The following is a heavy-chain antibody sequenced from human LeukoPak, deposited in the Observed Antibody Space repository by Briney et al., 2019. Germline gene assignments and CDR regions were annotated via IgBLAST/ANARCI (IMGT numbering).Heavy chain of an antibody. CDR1: GFTFSSYG. V-gene: IGHV3-30*03. CDR2: ISYDGSNK. CDR3: ARRTLYYYDSSGYYEFDY. Sequence: GGSLRLSCAASGFTFSSYGMHWVRQAPGKGLEWVAVISYDGSNKYYADSVKGRFTISRDNSKNTLYLQMNSLRAEDTAVYYCARRTLYYYDSSGYYEFDYWGQGTLVTVSS. D-gene: IGHD3-22*01. J-gene: IGHJ4*02.